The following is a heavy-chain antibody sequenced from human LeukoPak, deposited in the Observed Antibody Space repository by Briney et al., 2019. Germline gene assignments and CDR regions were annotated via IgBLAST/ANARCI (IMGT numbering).Heavy chain of an antibody. J-gene: IGHJ4*02. CDR1: GGTFSSYA. CDR2: IIPIFGTA. V-gene: IGHV1-69*13. CDR3: ATKGYNYGFDY. D-gene: IGHD5-18*01. Sequence: SVKVSCKASGGTFSSYAISWVRQAPGQGLEWMGGIIPIFGTANYAQKFQGRVTITADESTSTAYMELSSLKSEDTAVYYWATKGYNYGFDYWGQGTLVTVSS.